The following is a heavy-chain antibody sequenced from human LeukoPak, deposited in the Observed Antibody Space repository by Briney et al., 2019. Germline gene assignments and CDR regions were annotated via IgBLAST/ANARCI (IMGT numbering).Heavy chain of an antibody. CDR2: IYPGYSDA. CDR3: ARHAGSGIYYSRAIDY. CDR1: GFPFTTFW. J-gene: IGHJ4*02. V-gene: IGHV5-51*01. D-gene: IGHD3-10*01. Sequence: GGPLQIPCQAFGFPFTTFWIGWVGQVPGKGLEGMGIIYPGYSDARYSPSFQGQVTISADKTISTAYLQWSSLKASDTAMYYCARHAGSGIYYSRAIDYWGQGTLVTVSS.